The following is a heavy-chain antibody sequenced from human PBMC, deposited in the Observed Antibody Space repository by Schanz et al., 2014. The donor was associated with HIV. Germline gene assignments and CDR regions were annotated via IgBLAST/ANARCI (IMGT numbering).Heavy chain of an antibody. D-gene: IGHD6-13*01. CDR3: ARTTIAAPGTEYYYGMDV. CDR2: ISGGGGST. CDR1: GFTFSSYA. V-gene: IGHV3-23*04. Sequence: EVQLVESGGGLVQPGGSLRLSCADSGFTFSSYAMSWVRQAPGKGLEWVSAISGGGGSTYYADSVKGRFTISRDNSKNTLFLQMNSLRAEDTAVYYCARTTIAAPGTEYYYGMDVWGQGTTVTVSS. J-gene: IGHJ6*02.